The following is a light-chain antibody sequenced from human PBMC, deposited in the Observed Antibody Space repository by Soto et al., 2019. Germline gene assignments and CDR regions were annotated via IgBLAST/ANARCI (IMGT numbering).Light chain of an antibody. V-gene: IGKV3-15*01. CDR1: QSVSSN. CDR3: QHYNNWPLT. J-gene: IGKJ4*01. Sequence: EIVMTQSPATLSVSPGERPSLSCRASQSVSSNLAWYRQKPGQXPRXXIYATSTRATGIPARFSGSGSGTELTLTISSLQSEDFEVYDCQHYNNWPLTFGGGTKVDIK. CDR2: ATS.